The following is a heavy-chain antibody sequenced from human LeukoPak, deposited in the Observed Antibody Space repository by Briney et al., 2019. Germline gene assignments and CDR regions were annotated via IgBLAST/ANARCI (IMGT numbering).Heavy chain of an antibody. D-gene: IGHD3-10*01. V-gene: IGHV4-59*01. CDR1: GGSISSYY. CDR2: IYYSGST. Sequence: PSETLSLTCTVSGGSISSYYWSWIRQPPGKGLEWIGYIYYSGSTNYNPSLKSRVTISVDTSKNQFSLKLSSVTAADTAVYYCAGGGVVRGVLGGMDVWGQGTTVTVSS. J-gene: IGHJ6*02. CDR3: AGGGVVRGVLGGMDV.